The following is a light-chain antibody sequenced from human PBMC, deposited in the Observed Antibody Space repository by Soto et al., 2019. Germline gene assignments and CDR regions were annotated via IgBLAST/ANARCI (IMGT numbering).Light chain of an antibody. CDR1: QSVGSN. CDR2: GAS. V-gene: IGKV3-15*01. CDR3: QHYADWPLT. Sequence: EIVMTQSPGTLSVSPGERATLSCRASQSVGSNLAWYQQKHGQAPRLLIHGASTRASGVAARFSGSGSGTELTLTINSLQSEDFAVYYCQHYADWPLTIGQGTKVDIK. J-gene: IGKJ1*01.